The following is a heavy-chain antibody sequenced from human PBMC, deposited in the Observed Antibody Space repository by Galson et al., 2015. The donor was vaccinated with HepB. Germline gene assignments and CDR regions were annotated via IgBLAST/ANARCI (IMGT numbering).Heavy chain of an antibody. Sequence: SLRLSCAASGFTFSSYAMHWVRQAPGKGLEWVAVISYDGSNKYYADSVKGRFTISRDNSKNTLYLQMNSLRAEDTAVYYCARDYTGIAAAVFDYWGQGTLVTVSS. D-gene: IGHD6-13*01. J-gene: IGHJ4*02. CDR2: ISYDGSNK. CDR3: ARDYTGIAAAVFDY. CDR1: GFTFSSYA. V-gene: IGHV3-30-3*01.